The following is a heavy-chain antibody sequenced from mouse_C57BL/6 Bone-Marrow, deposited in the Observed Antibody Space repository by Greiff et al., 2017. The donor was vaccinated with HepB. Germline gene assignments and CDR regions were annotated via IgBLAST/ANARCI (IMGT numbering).Heavy chain of an antibody. V-gene: IGHV5-12*01. CDR3: ARRGFYGSSPYYAMDY. Sequence: EVKLMESGGGLVQPGGSLKLSCAASGFTFSDYYMYWVRQTPEKRLEWVAYISNGGGSTYYPDTVKGRFPISRDNAKNTLYLQMSRLKSEDTAMYYCARRGFYGSSPYYAMDYWGQGTSVTVSS. CDR1: GFTFSDYY. J-gene: IGHJ4*01. D-gene: IGHD1-1*01. CDR2: ISNGGGST.